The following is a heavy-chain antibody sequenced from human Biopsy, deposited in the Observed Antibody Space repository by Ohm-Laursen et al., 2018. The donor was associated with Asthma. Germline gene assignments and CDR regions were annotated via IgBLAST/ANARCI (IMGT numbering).Heavy chain of an antibody. CDR2: IYYSGTT. V-gene: IGHV4-39*01. CDR1: GGYMRSGNYY. D-gene: IGHD6-13*01. J-gene: IGHJ6*02. Sequence: SDTLSLTCCLSSGSGGYMRSGNYYWGWISQPPGKGLEWIGSIYYSGTTYYNPSIGSRVTVSADTSKNQFSLKLTSVTAVDTAVYYCVRGSSSWHHGPFHYYYGLDVWGQGTTATVSS. CDR3: VRGSSSWHHGPFHYYYGLDV.